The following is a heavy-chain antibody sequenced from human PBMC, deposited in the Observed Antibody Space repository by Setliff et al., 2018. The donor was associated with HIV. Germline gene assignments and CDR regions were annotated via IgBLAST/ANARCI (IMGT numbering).Heavy chain of an antibody. CDR2: IYPGDSDT. CDR1: GYSFTSYW. J-gene: IGHJ4*02. Sequence: PGESLKISCKGSGYSFTSYWIGWVRQMPGKGLEWMGIIYPGDSDTRYSPSFRGQVTISADKSTTTAYLQWSSPKASDTAMYYCARTYYYDSSGYYTPNNYFDYWGQGTLVTVSS. CDR3: ARTYYYDSSGYYTPNNYFDY. V-gene: IGHV5-51*01. D-gene: IGHD3-22*01.